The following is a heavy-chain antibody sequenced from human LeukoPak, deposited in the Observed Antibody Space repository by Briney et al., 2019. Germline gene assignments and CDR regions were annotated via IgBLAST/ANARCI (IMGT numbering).Heavy chain of an antibody. CDR2: IAINGST. J-gene: IGHJ4*02. CDR1: GFTFGNYG. D-gene: IGHD3-16*01. Sequence: ASVKVSCKASGFTFGNYGFTWVRQAPGQGLEWMGWIAINGSTNNTHHPQRRVTLTTALTTTTAYRGLRSLRSGDMGGYFCARGGAIGVDYWGQGTPVTVSS. V-gene: IGHV1-18*03. CDR3: ARGGAIGVDY.